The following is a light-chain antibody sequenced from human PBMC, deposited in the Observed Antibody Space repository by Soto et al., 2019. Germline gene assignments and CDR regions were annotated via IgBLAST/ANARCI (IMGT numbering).Light chain of an antibody. CDR3: QQYNSDSIT. CDR1: QGISSW. V-gene: IGKV1-5*01. J-gene: IGKJ5*01. Sequence: DIQMTQSPSTMSAYVKDRVTITCRASQGISSWLAWYQQKPGKAPKLLIYDASSLESGVPSRFSGSGSGTEFNLTISCLQPDDFAPYYCQQYNSDSITFGQGTRLEIK. CDR2: DAS.